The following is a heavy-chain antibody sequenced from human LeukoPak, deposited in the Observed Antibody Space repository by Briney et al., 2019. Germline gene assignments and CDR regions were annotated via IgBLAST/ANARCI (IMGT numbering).Heavy chain of an antibody. J-gene: IGHJ6*04. D-gene: IGHD3-10*01. CDR2: IGGSGIII. Sequence: GGSLRLSCAASGFTFMDHEMNWVRQAPGRGLEWVAYIGGSGIIIYYADFVKGRFTISRDNANDLLYLQMNSLRAEDTAVYYCAGEPRIRGKNGMDVWGKGTTVIVSS. CDR1: GFTFMDHE. V-gene: IGHV3-48*03. CDR3: AGEPRIRGKNGMDV.